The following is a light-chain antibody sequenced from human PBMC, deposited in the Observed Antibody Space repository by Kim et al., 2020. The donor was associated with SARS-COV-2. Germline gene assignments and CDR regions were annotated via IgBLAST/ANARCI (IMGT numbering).Light chain of an antibody. CDR1: SSSIGSPYD. CDR3: QSYDSSLSVSV. CDR2: GNS. V-gene: IGLV1-40*01. J-gene: IGLJ1*01. Sequence: RGTISCTGCSSSIGSPYDVHWCQRLPRTAPKLLIYGNSNRPSGVPDRFSGSRSGTAASLAITGLQPEDEADYYCQSYDSSLSVSVFGTGTKVTVL.